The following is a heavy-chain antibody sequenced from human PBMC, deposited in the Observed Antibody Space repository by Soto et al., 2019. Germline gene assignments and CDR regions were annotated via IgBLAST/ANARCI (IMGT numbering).Heavy chain of an antibody. V-gene: IGHV3-21*01. J-gene: IGHJ3*02. CDR3: ARGPTQHAFDI. Sequence: GGSLRLSCAATGFTFSSYSMNWVRQAPGKGLEWVSSISSSSSYIYYADSVKGRFTISRDNAKNSLYLQMNSLRAEDTAVYYCARGPTQHAFDIWGQGTMVTVSS. CDR1: GFTFSSYS. CDR2: ISSSSSYI.